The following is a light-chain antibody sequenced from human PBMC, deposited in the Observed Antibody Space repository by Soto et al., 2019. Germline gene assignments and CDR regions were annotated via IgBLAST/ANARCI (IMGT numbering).Light chain of an antibody. V-gene: IGKV1-39*01. J-gene: IGKJ1*01. CDR2: DAS. Sequence: DIQMTQSPSSLSASVGGRVTITCRASQTIRYSLNWYQQKPGKAPKVLIYDASTLQSGVPPRFSGSGSGTDFALTISSLQPEDFATYYCHQTAGALTWTFGQGTRVEAK. CDR1: QTIRYS. CDR3: HQTAGALTWT.